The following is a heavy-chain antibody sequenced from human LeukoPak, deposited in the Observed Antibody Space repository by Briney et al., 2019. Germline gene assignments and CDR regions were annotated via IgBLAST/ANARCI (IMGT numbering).Heavy chain of an antibody. J-gene: IGHJ6*02. CDR1: GFTFSTYS. CDR3: ARDRFNGGLYLEVYFYNGMDV. Sequence: GGSLRLSCAASGFTFSTYSMNWVRQAPGKGLEWVSSIGGSSRYINYADSVKGRFTISRDNAKNLLYLQMNSLRADEDTGVYYCARDRFNGGLYLEVYFYNGMDVWGQGTTVTVSS. CDR2: IGGSSRYI. D-gene: IGHD2-8*02. V-gene: IGHV3-21*01.